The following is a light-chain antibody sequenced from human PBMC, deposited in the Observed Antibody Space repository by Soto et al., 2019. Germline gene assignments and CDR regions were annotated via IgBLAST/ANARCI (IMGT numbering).Light chain of an antibody. J-gene: IGLJ2*01. V-gene: IGLV2-14*03. Sequence: QSALTQPASMSGSPGQSITISCTGTSSDIGGYDYVSWYQHHPGKAPKLVIYDVSNRPSGVSNRFSGSKSVNTASLTISGLQAEDEADYYCSSYTSSTTSVIFGGGTKLTVL. CDR2: DVS. CDR3: SSYTSSTTSVI. CDR1: SSDIGGYDY.